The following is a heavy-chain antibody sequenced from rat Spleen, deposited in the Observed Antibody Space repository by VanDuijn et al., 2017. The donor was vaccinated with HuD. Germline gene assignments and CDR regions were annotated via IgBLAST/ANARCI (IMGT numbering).Heavy chain of an antibody. CDR1: GHSITSSYR. J-gene: IGHJ3*01. CDR2: INSAGTT. Sequence: EVQLQESGPGPVKVSESLSLTCSVTGHSITSSYRWNWIRKFPGNKLEWMGYINSAGTTNYNPSLKSPIAITRDTSKNQFFLQVNSVSSEDTATYYCARSDGVHYYLPFADWGQGTLVTASS. CDR3: ARSDGVHYYLPFAD. D-gene: IGHD1-1*01. V-gene: IGHV3-3*01.